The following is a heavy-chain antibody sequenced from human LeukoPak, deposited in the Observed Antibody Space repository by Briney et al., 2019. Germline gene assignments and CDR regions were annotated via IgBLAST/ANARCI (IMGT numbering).Heavy chain of an antibody. V-gene: IGHV3-53*04. CDR1: GFTVSSNY. CDR3: AREISYGDPFDC. CDR2: IYSGGST. J-gene: IGHJ4*02. Sequence: GGSLRLSCAASGFTVSSNYMSWVRQAPGKGLEWVSIIYSGGSTYYADSVKGRFTISRHNSKNTLYLQMNSLRTEDTAVYYCAREISYGDPFDCWGQGTLVTVSS. D-gene: IGHD4-17*01.